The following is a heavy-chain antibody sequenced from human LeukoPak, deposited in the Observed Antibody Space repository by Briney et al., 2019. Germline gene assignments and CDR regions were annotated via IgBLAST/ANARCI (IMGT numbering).Heavy chain of an antibody. Sequence: SETLSLTCTVSGGSISSSSYYWGWIRQPPGKGLEWVGSIYYSGSTYYNPSLKSRVTISVDTSKNQFSLKLSSVTAADTAVYYCARHRGGLELPYYYYMDVWGKGTTVTVSS. V-gene: IGHV4-39*01. CDR3: ARHRGGLELPYYYYMDV. CDR2: IYYSGST. J-gene: IGHJ6*03. D-gene: IGHD1-7*01. CDR1: GGSISSSSYY.